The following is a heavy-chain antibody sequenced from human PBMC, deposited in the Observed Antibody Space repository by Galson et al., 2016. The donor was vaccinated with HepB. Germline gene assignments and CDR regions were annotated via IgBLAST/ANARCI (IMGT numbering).Heavy chain of an antibody. CDR3: AKEISVAGVNGLPSDY. Sequence: SLRLSCAASGFTFSSDAMSWVRQAPEKGLEWVSGISASGAGTYYAVSVKGRFTISRDNFKNTLYPQMNSLRAEDTAVYYCAKEISVAGVNGLPSDYWGQGTLVTVSS. CDR1: GFTFSSDA. V-gene: IGHV3-23*01. D-gene: IGHD6-19*01. CDR2: ISASGAGT. J-gene: IGHJ4*02.